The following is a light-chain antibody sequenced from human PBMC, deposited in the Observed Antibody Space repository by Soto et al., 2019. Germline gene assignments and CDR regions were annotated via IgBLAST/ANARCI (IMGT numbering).Light chain of an antibody. CDR2: AAS. Sequence: EIVMTQSPATLSVSPGERATLSCRASQSVSGNLAWYQQKPGQAPRLLIYAASTRATGIPARFSGSGSGTEYSLPIISLQSEDFAVYYCHQYNNWPPITFGPGTKVEIK. CDR1: QSVSGN. V-gene: IGKV3-15*01. CDR3: HQYNNWPPIT. J-gene: IGKJ3*01.